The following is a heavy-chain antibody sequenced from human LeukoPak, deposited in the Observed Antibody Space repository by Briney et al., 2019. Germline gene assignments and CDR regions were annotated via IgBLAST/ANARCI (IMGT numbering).Heavy chain of an antibody. Sequence: ASVKVSCKTSGYTFTIYGISWVRQAPGQGLEWMGLISAYGNTNYAQNLQGRVTMTTDTSTSTAYMELRSLRSDATAVYYCARGMIGYYFDYWGQGTLVTVSS. D-gene: IGHD3-16*01. J-gene: IGHJ4*02. CDR2: ISAYGNT. V-gene: IGHV1-18*01. CDR1: GYTFTIYG. CDR3: ARGMIGYYFDY.